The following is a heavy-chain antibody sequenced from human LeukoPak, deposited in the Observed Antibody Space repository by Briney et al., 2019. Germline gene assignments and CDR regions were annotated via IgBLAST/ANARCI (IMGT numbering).Heavy chain of an antibody. CDR1: GNTFTIYG. V-gene: IGHV1-18*01. CDR2: ISPYGNT. CDR3: ARGIIGYYFDY. D-gene: IGHD2-15*01. J-gene: IGHJ4*02. Sequence: ASVKFSCKIFGNTFTIYGTTWVRQSPGQGLEWMGLISPYGNTNYAQNLQGRVTMTTDTSTSTAYMELRSLRSDDTAVYYCARGIIGYYFDYWGQGTLVTVSS.